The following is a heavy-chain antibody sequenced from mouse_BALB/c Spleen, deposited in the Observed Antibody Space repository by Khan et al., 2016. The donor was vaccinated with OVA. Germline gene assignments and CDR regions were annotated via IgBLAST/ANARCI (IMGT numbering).Heavy chain of an antibody. Sequence: EVELVESGGDLVKPGGSLKLSCAASGFTFRNYGMSWVRQIPDKRLEWVATINSDGSYTYYPDSVKGRFTISRNNAKNTLYLEMSSLKSDDTAMYYCASHLTGSFAYWGQGTLVTV. CDR1: GFTFRNYG. J-gene: IGHJ3*01. D-gene: IGHD4-1*01. V-gene: IGHV5-6*01. CDR2: INSDGSYT. CDR3: ASHLTGSFAY.